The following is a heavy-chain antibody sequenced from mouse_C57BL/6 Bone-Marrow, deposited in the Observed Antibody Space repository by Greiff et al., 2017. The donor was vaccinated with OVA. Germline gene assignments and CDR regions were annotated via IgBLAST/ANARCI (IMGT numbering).Heavy chain of an antibody. CDR2: IYPGSGST. CDR1: GYTFTSYW. V-gene: IGHV1-55*01. D-gene: IGHD3-2*01. CDR3: ASDSPYYYAMDY. J-gene: IGHJ4*01. Sequence: QVQLQQSGAELVKPGASVKMSCKASGYTFTSYWITWVKQRPGQGLEWIGDIYPGSGSTNYNEKFKSKATLTVDKPSSTAYMQLSSLTSEDSAVYYCASDSPYYYAMDYWGQGTSVTVSS.